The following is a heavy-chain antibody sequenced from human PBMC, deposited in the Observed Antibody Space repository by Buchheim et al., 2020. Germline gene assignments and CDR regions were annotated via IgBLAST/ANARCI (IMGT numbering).Heavy chain of an antibody. CDR2: ISGSGGRT. J-gene: IGHJ5*02. CDR3: ARGIAATANPNWFDP. D-gene: IGHD6-25*01. V-gene: IGHV3-23*01. CDR1: GFTFSSYA. Sequence: EVQLLESGGGLVQSGGSLRLSCAASGFTFSSYAMSWVRQAPGKGLEWVSVISGSGGRTYYADSVKGRFTISRDNYKNTLYLQMNSLSPEDTAVYFCARGIAATANPNWFDPWGQGTL.